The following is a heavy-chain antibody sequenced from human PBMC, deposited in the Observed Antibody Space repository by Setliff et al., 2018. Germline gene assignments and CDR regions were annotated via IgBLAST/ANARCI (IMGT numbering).Heavy chain of an antibody. V-gene: IGHV3-33*01. D-gene: IGHD2-2*01. CDR3: VRGEMFSTSPRAD. Sequence: GGSLRLSCEASGFTFSSYGMHWVRQAPGKGLEWVAAIWYDGSNKYYADSVKGRFTISRDNSKNTLYLQMDSLRVEDTAVYYCVRGEMFSTSPRADWGQGTVVTVSS. CDR1: GFTFSSYG. J-gene: IGHJ4*02. CDR2: IWYDGSNK.